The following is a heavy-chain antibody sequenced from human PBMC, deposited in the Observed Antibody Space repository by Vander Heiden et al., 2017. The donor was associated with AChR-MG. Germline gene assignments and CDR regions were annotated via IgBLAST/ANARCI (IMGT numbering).Heavy chain of an antibody. J-gene: IGHJ5*02. Sequence: QVQLVQSGAEVKKPGSSVKVSCKASGGTFSSYGFSWVRQAPGQGLDWMGGIIPIFGAANYAQRFQGRVTITADESTSTAYMELSSLRSEDTAVYYCAKTAVSGSSTGWYDNWFDPWGQGTMVTVSS. CDR2: IIPIFGAA. CDR1: GGTFSSYG. V-gene: IGHV1-69*01. D-gene: IGHD6-19*01. CDR3: AKTAVSGSSTGWYDNWFDP.